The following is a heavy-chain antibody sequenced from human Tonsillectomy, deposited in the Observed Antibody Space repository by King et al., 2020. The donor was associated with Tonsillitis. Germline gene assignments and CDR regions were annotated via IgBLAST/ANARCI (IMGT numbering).Heavy chain of an antibody. CDR2: IYYSGST. CDR3: ARRPYGANAFEI. CDR1: GGSISSYY. V-gene: IGHV4-59*08. J-gene: IGHJ3*02. Sequence: QLQESGPGLVKPSETLSLTCTVSGGSISSYYWTWIRQPPGKGLEWIVYIYYSGSTNYNPPLKSRVTMSVDTSKNQFSLKLSSVTAADTAVYYCARRPYGANAFEIWGQGTMVTVSS. D-gene: IGHD4/OR15-4a*01.